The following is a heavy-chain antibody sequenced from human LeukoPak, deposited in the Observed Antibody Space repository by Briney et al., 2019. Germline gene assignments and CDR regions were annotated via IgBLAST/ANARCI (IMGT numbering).Heavy chain of an antibody. CDR3: ARDGGEQQLVPINWFDP. Sequence: ASVKVSCKASGYTFTGYYMHWVRQAPGQGLEWMGWTNPNSGGTNYAQKFQGRVTMTRDTSISTAYMELSRLRSDETAVYYCARDGGEQQLVPINWFDPWGQGTLVTVSS. CDR2: TNPNSGGT. D-gene: IGHD6-13*01. J-gene: IGHJ5*02. V-gene: IGHV1-2*02. CDR1: GYTFTGYY.